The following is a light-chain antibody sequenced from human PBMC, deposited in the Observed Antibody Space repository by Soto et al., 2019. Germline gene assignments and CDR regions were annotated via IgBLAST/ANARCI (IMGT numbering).Light chain of an antibody. J-gene: IGLJ3*02. V-gene: IGLV2-14*03. CDR2: DVS. CDR3: SSWVGASAPVL. Sequence: QSALTQPASVSGSPGHSITISCTGTSSDVGAYNYVSWYQHHPGKAPKLMIYDVSHRPSGVSDRFSGSKSGNTASLTISGLQAEDEADYYCSSWVGASAPVLFGGGTQLTVL. CDR1: SSDVGAYNY.